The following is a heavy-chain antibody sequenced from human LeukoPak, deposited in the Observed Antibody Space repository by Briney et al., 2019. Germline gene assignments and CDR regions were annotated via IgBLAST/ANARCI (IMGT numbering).Heavy chain of an antibody. CDR2: IYSSGTT. V-gene: IGHV4-4*08. CDR3: ARVASRSISSRCFDH. J-gene: IGHJ4*02. D-gene: IGHD6-6*01. CDR1: GGSINGYY. Sequence: SETLSLTCTVSGGSINGYYWNWLRQPPGKALEWIGFIYSSGTTIYNPSLKSRVTISLDTSNKQFSLRLTSVTAADTAVYFCARVASRSISSRCFDHWGQGTLVTVSS.